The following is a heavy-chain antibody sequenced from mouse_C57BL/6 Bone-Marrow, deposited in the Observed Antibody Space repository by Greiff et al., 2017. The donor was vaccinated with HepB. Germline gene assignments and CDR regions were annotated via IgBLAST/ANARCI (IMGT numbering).Heavy chain of an antibody. CDR1: GFSLTSYG. CDR2: IWSGGST. D-gene: IGHD2-4*01. CDR3: ARYYDYDRYYAMDY. V-gene: IGHV2-2*01. J-gene: IGHJ4*01. Sequence: VKLVESGPGLVQPSQSLSITCTVSGFSLTSYGVHWVRQSPGKGLEWLGVIWSGGSTDYNAAFISRLSISKDNSKSQVFFKMNSLQADDTAIYYCARYYDYDRYYAMDYWGQGTSVTVSS.